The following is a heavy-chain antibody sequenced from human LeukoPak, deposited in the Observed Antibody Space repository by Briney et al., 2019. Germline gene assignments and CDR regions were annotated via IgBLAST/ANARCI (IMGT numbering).Heavy chain of an antibody. CDR2: IRSSGGII. CDR3: ARADRNYYMDV. CDR1: GFIFSDYY. Sequence: GGSLRLSCAASGFIFSDYYMNWIRQAPGKGLEWVSYIRSSGGIIYYADSVKGRFTISRDNAKNSLFLQMNSLRAGDTAVYYCARADRNYYMDVWDKGTTVTVSS. V-gene: IGHV3-11*04. J-gene: IGHJ6*03.